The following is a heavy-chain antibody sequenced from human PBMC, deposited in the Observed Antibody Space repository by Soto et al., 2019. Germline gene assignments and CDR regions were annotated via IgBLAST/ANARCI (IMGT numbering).Heavy chain of an antibody. Sequence: SETLSLTCSVSGDSISGYSWSWIRQPAGKGLEWLGRVYRGTSNYNPSLKSRLIMSLDTSKNQFSLNLRSVTAADTAVYYCARESLKETITMTVVIDHWGQGTQVTVSS. CDR3: ARESLKETITMTVVIDH. J-gene: IGHJ4*02. CDR1: GDSISGYS. CDR2: VYRGTS. V-gene: IGHV4-4*07. D-gene: IGHD3-22*01.